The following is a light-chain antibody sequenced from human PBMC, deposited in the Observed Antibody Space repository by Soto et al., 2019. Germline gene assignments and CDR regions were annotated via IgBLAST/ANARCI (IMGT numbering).Light chain of an antibody. Sequence: QSVLTQPPSVSGAPGQRVTISCTGTNSNLGAGYYVHWYQQLPGAAPKLVIFGNRNRPSGVPERFSGSKSGTSASLAIAGGQPEDEADYYCQAYDYSLTAFVFGGGTKLTVL. CDR3: QAYDYSLTAFV. CDR2: GNR. CDR1: NSNLGAGYY. V-gene: IGLV1-40*01. J-gene: IGLJ3*02.